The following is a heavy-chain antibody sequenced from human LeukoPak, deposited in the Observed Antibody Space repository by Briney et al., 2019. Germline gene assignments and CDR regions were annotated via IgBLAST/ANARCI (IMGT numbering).Heavy chain of an antibody. J-gene: IGHJ6*02. CDR3: ARSVQGQYQLLSNYYGMDV. D-gene: IGHD2-2*01. CDR2: ISSSSSYI. CDR1: GFTFSSYA. V-gene: IGHV3-21*01. Sequence: GGSLRLSCAASGFTFSSYAMSWVRQAPGKGLEWVSSISSSSSYIYYADSVKGRFTISRDNAKNSLYLQMNSLRAEDTAVYYCARSVQGQYQLLSNYYGMDVWGQGTTVTVSS.